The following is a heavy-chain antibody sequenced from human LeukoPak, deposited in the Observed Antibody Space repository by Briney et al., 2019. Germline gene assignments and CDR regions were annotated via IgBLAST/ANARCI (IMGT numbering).Heavy chain of an antibody. J-gene: IGHJ4*02. V-gene: IGHV4-39*01. D-gene: IGHD3-3*01. CDR2: IYYSGST. CDR1: GGSISSSSYY. CDR3: ARLMGDFWSPSYYFDY. Sequence: ETLSLTCTDSGGSISSSSYYWGWIRQPPGKGLEWIGSIYYSGSTYYNPSLKSRVTISVDTSKNQFSLKLSSVTAADTAVYYCARLMGDFWSPSYYFDYWGQGTLVTVSS.